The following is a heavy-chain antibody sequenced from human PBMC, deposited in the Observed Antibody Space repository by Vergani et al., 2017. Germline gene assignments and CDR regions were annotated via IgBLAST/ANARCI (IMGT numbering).Heavy chain of an antibody. CDR3: ARGGTSSSGYDFLASYYYYGMDV. J-gene: IGHJ6*02. D-gene: IGHD5-12*01. V-gene: IGHV4-59*01. Sequence: QVQLQESGPGLVKPSETLSLTCTVSGGSISSYYWSWIRQPPGKGLEWIGYIYYSGSTNYNPSLESRVTISVDTSKNQFSLKLSSVTAADTAVYYCARGGTSSSGYDFLASYYYYGMDVWGQGTTVTVSS. CDR2: IYYSGST. CDR1: GGSISSYY.